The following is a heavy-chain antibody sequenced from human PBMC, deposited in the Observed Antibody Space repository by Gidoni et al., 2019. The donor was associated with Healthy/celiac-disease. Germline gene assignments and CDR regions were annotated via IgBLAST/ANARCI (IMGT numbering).Heavy chain of an antibody. J-gene: IGHJ4*02. CDR2: IYYSGST. CDR3: ARPLHSSGCFDY. Sequence: QLQLQESGPGLVKPSETLSLTCTVSGGSISSSSYYWGWIRPPPGKGLEWIGSIYYSGSTYYNPSLKSRVTISVDTSKNQFSLKLSSVTAADTAVYYCARPLHSSGCFDYWGQGTLVTVSS. D-gene: IGHD6-19*01. V-gene: IGHV4-39*01. CDR1: GGSISSSSYY.